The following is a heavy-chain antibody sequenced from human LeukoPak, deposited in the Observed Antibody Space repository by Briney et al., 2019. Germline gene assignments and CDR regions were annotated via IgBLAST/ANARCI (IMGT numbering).Heavy chain of an antibody. CDR3: AKDLGRYRNNYFDY. J-gene: IGHJ4*02. CDR1: GFTFSSYA. Sequence: GGSLRLSCAASGFTFSSYAMSWVRQAREKGLEWVSTISGSGGGTYYAASVKGRFTISRDDSKNTLYLQMNSLRAEDTAVYYCAKDLGRYRNNYFDYWGQGTLVTVSS. V-gene: IGHV3-23*01. D-gene: IGHD1-26*01. CDR2: ISGSGGGT.